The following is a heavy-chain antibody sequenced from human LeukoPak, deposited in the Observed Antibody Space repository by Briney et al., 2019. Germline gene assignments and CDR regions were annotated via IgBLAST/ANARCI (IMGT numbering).Heavy chain of an antibody. D-gene: IGHD3-16*01. CDR1: GFTFSTYW. V-gene: IGHV3-7*01. CDR2: IKQDGSEK. J-gene: IGHJ4*02. CDR3: ARDGLRLGGLFGS. Sequence: GGSLKLSCAASGFTFSTYWMNWVRQAPGQGLEWVANIKQDGSEKYYVDSVKGRFTISRDNAKNSLYLQLNSLRADDTAVYYCARDGLRLGGLFGSWGQGTLVTVSS.